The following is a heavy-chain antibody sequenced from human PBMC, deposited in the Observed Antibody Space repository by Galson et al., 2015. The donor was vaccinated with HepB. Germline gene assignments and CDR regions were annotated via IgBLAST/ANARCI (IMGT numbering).Heavy chain of an antibody. V-gene: IGHV5-51*03. J-gene: IGHJ6*02. CDR2: IYPGDSDT. CDR1: GYSFTTYW. D-gene: IGHD3-10*01. Sequence: QSGAEVKKPGESLKISCKGSGYSFTTYWIAWVRQVSGTGLEWMGIIYPGDSDTRYIPSFQGQVTISVDKSISTAYLQWSSLKASDTAMYYCARFGRRGPRDQYGMDVWGQGTTVTVSS. CDR3: ARFGRRGPRDQYGMDV.